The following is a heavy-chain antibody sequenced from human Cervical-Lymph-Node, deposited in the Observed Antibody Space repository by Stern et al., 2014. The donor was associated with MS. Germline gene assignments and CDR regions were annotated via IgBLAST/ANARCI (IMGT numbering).Heavy chain of an antibody. CDR2: VHYSGTT. Sequence: VQLVESGPGLVKPSETLSLTCSVSGGSISSYYWNWIRQPPGKGLEWIANVHYSGTTNYNPSLKSRVTILLDTSMNKLSLKLTSVTAADTAVYYCAGSGTYYPDYWGQGILVTVSS. CDR3: AGSGTYYPDY. CDR1: GGSISSYY. J-gene: IGHJ4*02. D-gene: IGHD3-3*01. V-gene: IGHV4-59*08.